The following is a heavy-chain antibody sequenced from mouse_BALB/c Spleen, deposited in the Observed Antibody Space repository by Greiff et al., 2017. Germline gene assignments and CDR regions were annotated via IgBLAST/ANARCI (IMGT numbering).Heavy chain of an antibody. CDR3: TFMITTGFAY. V-gene: IGHV1S127*01. J-gene: IGHJ3*01. Sequence: VKLMESGAELVKPGASVKMSCKASGYTFTSYWMHWVKQRPGQGLEWIGVIDPSDSYTSYNQKFKGKATLTVDTSSSTAYMQLSSLTSEDSAVYYCTFMITTGFAYWGQGTLVTVSA. D-gene: IGHD2-4*01. CDR1: GYTFTSYW. CDR2: IDPSDSYT.